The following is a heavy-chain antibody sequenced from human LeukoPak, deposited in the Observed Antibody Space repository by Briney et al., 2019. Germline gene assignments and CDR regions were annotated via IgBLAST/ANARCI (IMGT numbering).Heavy chain of an antibody. CDR1: GGSISSYY. D-gene: IGHD1-26*01. Sequence: PSETLSLTCTVSGGSISSYYWSWIRQPAGKGLEWIGRIYTSGSTNYNPSLKSRVTMSVDTSKNQVSLKLSSVTAADTAVYYCARDQAPPRREYYYYGMDVWGQGTTVTVSS. CDR2: IYTSGST. V-gene: IGHV4-4*07. CDR3: ARDQAPPRREYYYYGMDV. J-gene: IGHJ6*02.